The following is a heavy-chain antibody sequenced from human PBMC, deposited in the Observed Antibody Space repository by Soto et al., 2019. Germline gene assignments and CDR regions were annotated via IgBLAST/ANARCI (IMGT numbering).Heavy chain of an antibody. D-gene: IGHD4-17*01. V-gene: IGHV4-39*01. CDR3: ATSMTTMTGGGPRGWFDP. Sequence: QLQLQESGPGLVKPSETLSLTCTVSGGSISSSSYYWGWIRQPPGKGLEWIGSIYYSGSTSYNPSLKGPVPTSVDTSKKRFSLQLSAVTAADTAVYYGATSMTTMTGGGPRGWFDPWGQGTLVTVSS. CDR2: IYYSGST. J-gene: IGHJ5*02. CDR1: GGSISSSSYY.